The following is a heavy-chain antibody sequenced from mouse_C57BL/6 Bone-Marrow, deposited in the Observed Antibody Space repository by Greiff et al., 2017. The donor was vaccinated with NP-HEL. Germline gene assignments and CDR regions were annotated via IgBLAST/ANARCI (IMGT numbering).Heavy chain of an antibody. CDR1: GYSFTDYN. J-gene: IGHJ4*01. CDR3: VDYYGSGY. Sequence: VQLKESGPELVKPGASVKISCKASGYSFTDYNMNWVKQSNGKSLEWIGVINPNYGTTSYNQNFKGKATLTVAQSSSTADMQLNSLASEDSAVYYCVDYYGSGYWGQGTTVTVSS. V-gene: IGHV1-39*01. D-gene: IGHD1-1*01. CDR2: INPNYGTT.